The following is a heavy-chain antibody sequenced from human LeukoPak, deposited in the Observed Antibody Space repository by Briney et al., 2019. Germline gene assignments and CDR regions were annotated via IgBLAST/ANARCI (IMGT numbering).Heavy chain of an antibody. J-gene: IGHJ4*02. Sequence: ASVKVSCKASGGTFSSYAISWVRQAPGQGLEWMGGIIPIFGTANYAQKFQGRVTITTDESTSTAYMELSSLRSEDTAVYYCAREERGDGYNYDHFDYWSQGTLVTVSS. D-gene: IGHD5-24*01. CDR3: AREERGDGYNYDHFDY. V-gene: IGHV1-69*05. CDR2: IIPIFGTA. CDR1: GGTFSSYA.